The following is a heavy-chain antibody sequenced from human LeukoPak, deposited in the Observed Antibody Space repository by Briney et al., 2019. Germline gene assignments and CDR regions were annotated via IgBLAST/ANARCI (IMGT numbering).Heavy chain of an antibody. D-gene: IGHD2-2*01. Sequence: PSATLSLTCAVSGYSISSGYYWGWIRQPPGKGLEWIGSIYHSGSTYYNPSLKSRVTISIDTSKNQFSLKLSSVTAADTAVYYCARFPSHRWFDPWGQGTLVTVSS. J-gene: IGHJ5*02. V-gene: IGHV4-38-2*01. CDR3: ARFPSHRWFDP. CDR1: GYSISSGYY. CDR2: IYHSGST.